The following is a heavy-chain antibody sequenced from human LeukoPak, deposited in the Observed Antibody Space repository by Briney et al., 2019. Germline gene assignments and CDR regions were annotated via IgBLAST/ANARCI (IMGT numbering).Heavy chain of an antibody. CDR2: IYYSGST. V-gene: IGHV4-59*08. CDR3: ARPRYSGGYYAFDI. D-gene: IGHD1-26*01. CDR1: GGSISSYY. Sequence: PSETLSLTCTVSGGSISSYYWSWIRQPPGKGLEWIGYIYYSGSTNYNPSLKSRVTISVDTSKNQFSLQLSSVTAADTAVYYCARPRYSGGYYAFDIWSQGTVVTVS. J-gene: IGHJ3*02.